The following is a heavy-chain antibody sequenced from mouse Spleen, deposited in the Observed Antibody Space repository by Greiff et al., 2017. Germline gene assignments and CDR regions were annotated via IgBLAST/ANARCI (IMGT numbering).Heavy chain of an antibody. CDR3: ARTLGRRGYFDV. CDR1: GFTFSDYG. CDR2: ISSGSSTI. Sequence: EVKLVESGGGLVKPGGSLKLSCAASGFTFSDYGMHWVRQAPEKGLEWVAYISSGSSTIYYADTVKGRFTISRDNAKNTLFLQMTSLRSEDTAMYYCARTLGRRGYFDVWGTGTTVTVSS. J-gene: IGHJ1*03. D-gene: IGHD4-1*01. V-gene: IGHV5-17*01.